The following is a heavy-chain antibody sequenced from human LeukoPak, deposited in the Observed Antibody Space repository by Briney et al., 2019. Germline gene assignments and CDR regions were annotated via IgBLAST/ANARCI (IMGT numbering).Heavy chain of an antibody. D-gene: IGHD2-2*01. V-gene: IGHV4-34*01. CDR3: ARGTWAMDY. Sequence: SETLSLTCAVYGGSFSGYYWSWIRQPPGKGLEWIGEINHSGSTNYNPSLKSRVTISVDTSKNQFSLKLSSVTAADTAVYYCARGTWAMDYWGQGTLVTVSS. CDR2: INHSGST. CDR1: GGSFSGYY. J-gene: IGHJ4*02.